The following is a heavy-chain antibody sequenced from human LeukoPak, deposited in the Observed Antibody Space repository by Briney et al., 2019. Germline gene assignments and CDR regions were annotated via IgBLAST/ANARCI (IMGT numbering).Heavy chain of an antibody. CDR2: ITGSSTST. J-gene: IGHJ5*02. V-gene: IGHV3-23*01. D-gene: IGHD4-17*01. CDR1: GFTFSTYG. Sequence: PGGSLRLSCAASGFTFSTYGMHWVRQAPGKGLEWVSGITGSSTSTYYSDSVKGRFTISRDNSKNTLYLQMNSLKTEDTAVYYCTTDRDYDNWFDPWGQGTLVTVSS. CDR3: TTDRDYDNWFDP.